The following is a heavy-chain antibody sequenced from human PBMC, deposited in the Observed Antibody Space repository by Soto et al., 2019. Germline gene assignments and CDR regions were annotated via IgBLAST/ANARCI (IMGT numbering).Heavy chain of an antibody. D-gene: IGHD5-18*01. V-gene: IGHV4-4*02. CDR1: GGSISSSNW. CDR3: ARVSVDTAMAHNWFDP. Sequence: PSQTLSLTCAVSGGSISSSNWWIWVRQPPGKGLDWIGQIYHSWSTNYNPSLKSRVTISVDKSKNQFSLKLSSVTAADTAVYYCARVSVDTAMAHNWFDPWGQGTLVTVS. CDR2: IYHSWST. J-gene: IGHJ5*02.